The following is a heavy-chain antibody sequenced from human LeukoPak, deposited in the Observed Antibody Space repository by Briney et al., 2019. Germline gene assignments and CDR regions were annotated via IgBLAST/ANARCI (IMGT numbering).Heavy chain of an antibody. CDR3: AKETKEYDSSGPFDY. D-gene: IGHD3-22*01. CDR2: IIPIFGTA. V-gene: IGHV1-69*06. CDR1: GGTFSSYA. Sequence: ASVKVSCKASGGTFSSYAVSWVRQAPGQGLEWMGGIIPIFGTANYAQKFQGRVTITADKSTSTAYMELSSLRSEDTAVYYCAKETKEYDSSGPFDYWGQGTLVTVSS. J-gene: IGHJ4*02.